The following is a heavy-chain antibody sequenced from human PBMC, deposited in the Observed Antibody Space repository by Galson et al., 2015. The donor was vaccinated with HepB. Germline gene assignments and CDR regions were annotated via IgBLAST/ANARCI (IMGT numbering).Heavy chain of an antibody. Sequence: QSGAEVKKPGESLKISCKASGGTFSSYTISWVRQAPGQGLEWMGRIIPILGIANYAQKFQGRVTITADKSTSTAYMELSSLRSDDTAVYYCARDPTSIVVVVAATPSYGMDVWGQGTTVTVSS. CDR3: ARDPTSIVVVVAATPSYGMDV. D-gene: IGHD2-15*01. J-gene: IGHJ6*02. V-gene: IGHV1-69*04. CDR2: IIPILGIA. CDR1: GGTFSSYT.